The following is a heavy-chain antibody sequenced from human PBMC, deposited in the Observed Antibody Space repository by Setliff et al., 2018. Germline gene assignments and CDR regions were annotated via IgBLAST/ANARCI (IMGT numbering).Heavy chain of an antibody. Sequence: SETLSLTCTVSGYSISSGYYWGWIRQPPGKGLEWLGRLFQTGTTYYNPSLESRGTMSVDTSNNQFSLKLHSVNAADTAVYYCARHLWGRWMAASSDYFDYWGQGSLVTVSS. CDR2: LFQTGTT. J-gene: IGHJ4*02. CDR1: GYSISSGYY. CDR3: ARHLWGRWMAASSDYFDY. V-gene: IGHV4-38-2*02. D-gene: IGHD3-3*02.